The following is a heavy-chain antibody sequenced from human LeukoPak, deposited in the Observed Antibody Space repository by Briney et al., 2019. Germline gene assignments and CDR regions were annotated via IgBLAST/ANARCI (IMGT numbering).Heavy chain of an antibody. Sequence: GGSLRLSCAASGFTFSSYWMSWVRQAPGKGLEWVANIKQDGSEKYYVDSVKGRFTISRDNSKNTLFLQMNSLRGEDTAMYYCARVQGGGYRTADYWGQGTLVTVSS. J-gene: IGHJ4*02. V-gene: IGHV3-7*01. CDR1: GFTFSSYW. D-gene: IGHD6-19*01. CDR3: ARVQGGGYRTADY. CDR2: IKQDGSEK.